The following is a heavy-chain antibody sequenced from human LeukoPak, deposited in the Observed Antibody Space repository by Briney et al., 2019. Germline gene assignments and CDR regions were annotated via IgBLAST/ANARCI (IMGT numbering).Heavy chain of an antibody. V-gene: IGHV1-18*01. D-gene: IGHD3-22*01. Sequence: ASVKVSCKASGYTFTSYGISWVRQAPGQGLEWMGWISAYNGNTNYAQKLQGRVTMTTDTSTSTPYMELRSLRSDDTAVYYCAREFSDSSGFGGAFDIWGQGTMVTVSS. CDR1: GYTFTSYG. CDR3: AREFSDSSGFGGAFDI. J-gene: IGHJ3*02. CDR2: ISAYNGNT.